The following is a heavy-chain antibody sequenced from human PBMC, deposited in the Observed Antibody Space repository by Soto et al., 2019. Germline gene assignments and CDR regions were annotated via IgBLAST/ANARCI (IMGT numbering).Heavy chain of an antibody. CDR1: GFTFSSYG. D-gene: IGHD5-18*01. Sequence: GGSLRLSCAASGFTFSSYGMHWVRQAPGKGLEWVAVIWYDGSNKYYADSVKGRFTISRDNSKNTLYLQMNSLRAEDTAVYYCARGGGYSYGYVDYWGQGTLVTVSS. J-gene: IGHJ4*02. V-gene: IGHV3-33*01. CDR3: ARGGGYSYGYVDY. CDR2: IWYDGSNK.